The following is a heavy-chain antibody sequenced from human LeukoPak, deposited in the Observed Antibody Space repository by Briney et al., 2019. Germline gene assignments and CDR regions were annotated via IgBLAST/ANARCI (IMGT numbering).Heavy chain of an antibody. J-gene: IGHJ4*02. CDR2: ISGSGGST. D-gene: IGHD3-10*01. Sequence: GGSLRLSCAASGFTFSSYVMSWVRQAPGKGLEWVSAISGSGGSTYYADSVKGRFTISRGNSKNTLYLQMNSLRAEDTAVYYCVWFGEFFDYWGQGTLVTVSS. CDR3: VWFGEFFDY. V-gene: IGHV3-23*01. CDR1: GFTFSSYV.